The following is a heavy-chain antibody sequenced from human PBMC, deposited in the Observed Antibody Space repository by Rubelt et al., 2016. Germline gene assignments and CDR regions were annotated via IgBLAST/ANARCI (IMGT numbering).Heavy chain of an antibody. J-gene: IGHJ4*02. D-gene: IGHD2-21*02. V-gene: IGHV4-38-2*02. CDR3: ARHADPRDGFDY. CDR2: IYYTGST. Sequence: QVQLQESGPGLVKPSETLSLTCTVSGYSISSGYYWGWIRQPPGKGLEWIGYIYYTGSTNHNPSLKSRVTISVDTSKNRFSLKLSSVTAADTAVYYCARHADPRDGFDYWGQGTLVTVSS. CDR1: GYSISSGYY.